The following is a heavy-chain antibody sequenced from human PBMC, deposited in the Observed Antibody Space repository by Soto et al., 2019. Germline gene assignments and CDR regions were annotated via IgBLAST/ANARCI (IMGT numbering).Heavy chain of an antibody. CDR2: MNPNSGNT. J-gene: IGHJ2*01. D-gene: IGHD3-22*01. CDR1: GYTFTSYD. CDR3: ASTKYDSSAYYYWYLGL. V-gene: IGHV1-8*01. Sequence: QVQLVQSGAEVKKPGASVKVSCKASGYTFTSYDINWVRQASGQGLEWMGWMNPNSGNTGYARKFLGRVTMTRDTSINIAYMELNSLRSDDTAVYYCASTKYDSSAYYYWYLGLWGRGTLVTVSS.